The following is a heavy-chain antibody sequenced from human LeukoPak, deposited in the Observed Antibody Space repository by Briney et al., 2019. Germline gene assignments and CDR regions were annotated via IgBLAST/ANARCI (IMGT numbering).Heavy chain of an antibody. J-gene: IGHJ2*01. CDR2: INHSGST. CDR3: ARRGSGWHWYFDL. V-gene: IGHV4-34*01. Sequence: SETLSLTCAVYGGSFSGYYWSWIRQPPGKGLEWIGEINHSGSTNYNPSLKSRVTISVDTSKNQFSLKLSSVTAADTAVYYCARRGSGWHWYFDLWGRGTLVTVSS. D-gene: IGHD6-19*01. CDR1: GGSFSGYY.